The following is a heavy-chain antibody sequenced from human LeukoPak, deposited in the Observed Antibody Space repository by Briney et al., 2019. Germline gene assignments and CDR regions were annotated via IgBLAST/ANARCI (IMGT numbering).Heavy chain of an antibody. CDR1: GFTFSIYA. CDR2: ISETGGTT. Sequence: GGSLRLSCAGSGFTFSIYAMSWVRQAPEKGLEWVSAISETGGTTYDADSVKGRFTISRDNSKSTLYLQMNSLRAEDTAVYYCAKHTSIGRYCTNGVCSPFDYWGQGTLVTVSS. J-gene: IGHJ4*02. V-gene: IGHV3-23*01. CDR3: AKHTSIGRYCTNGVCSPFDY. D-gene: IGHD2-8*01.